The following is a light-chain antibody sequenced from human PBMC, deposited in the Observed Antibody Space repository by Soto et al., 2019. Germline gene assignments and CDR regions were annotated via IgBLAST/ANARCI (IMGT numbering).Light chain of an antibody. CDR3: QQYDNLPLT. V-gene: IGKV1-33*01. CDR2: GAS. CDR1: QDISNY. Sequence: DIQMTQSPSSLSASVGDRVTITCQASQDISNYLNWYQQKPGKAPNLLIYGASNLETGVPSRFSGSGSGTDFTFTISSLQPEDIATYYCQQYDNLPLTFGGGTKVDI. J-gene: IGKJ4*01.